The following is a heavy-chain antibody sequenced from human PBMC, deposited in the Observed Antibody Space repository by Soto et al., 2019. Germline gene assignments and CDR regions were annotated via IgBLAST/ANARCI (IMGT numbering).Heavy chain of an antibody. Sequence: GASVKVSCKASGYTFTSYGISWVRQAPGQGLEWMGWISAYNGNTNYAQKLQGRVTMTTDTSTSTAYMELRSLRSDDTAVYYCARDGGKTVGRPATIYYYYGMDVWGQGTTVTVSS. CDR3: ARDGGKTVGRPATIYYYYGMDV. D-gene: IGHD3-16*01. V-gene: IGHV1-18*04. CDR2: ISAYNGNT. J-gene: IGHJ6*02. CDR1: GYTFTSYG.